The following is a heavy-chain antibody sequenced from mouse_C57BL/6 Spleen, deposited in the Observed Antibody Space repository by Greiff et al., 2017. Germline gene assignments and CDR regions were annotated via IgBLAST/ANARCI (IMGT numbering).Heavy chain of an antibody. Sequence: VQLKESGPELVKPGASVKISCKASGYSFTDYNMNWVKQSNGKSLEWIGVINPNYGTTSYNQKFKGKATLTVDQSSSTAYMQLNSLTSEDSAVYYCARRDGYYGYYAMDYWGQGTSVTVSS. CDR3: ARRDGYYGYYAMDY. V-gene: IGHV1-39*01. CDR2: INPNYGTT. CDR1: GYSFTDYN. D-gene: IGHD2-3*01. J-gene: IGHJ4*01.